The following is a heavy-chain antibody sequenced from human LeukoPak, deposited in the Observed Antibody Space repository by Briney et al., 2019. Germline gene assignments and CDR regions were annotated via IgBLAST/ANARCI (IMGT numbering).Heavy chain of an antibody. J-gene: IGHJ6*02. CDR1: RFTFRNSA. CDR2: ISDDGSNK. CDR3: AKDRGSGWVYYYYGMDV. Sequence: GGSLRLSCAVSRFTFRNSAMHWVRQAPGKGLEWVALISDDGSNKYYADSVKGRFTISRDNSKNTLYLQMNSLRAEDTAVYYCAKDRGSGWVYYYYGMDVWGQGTTVTVSS. D-gene: IGHD6-19*01. V-gene: IGHV3-30*04.